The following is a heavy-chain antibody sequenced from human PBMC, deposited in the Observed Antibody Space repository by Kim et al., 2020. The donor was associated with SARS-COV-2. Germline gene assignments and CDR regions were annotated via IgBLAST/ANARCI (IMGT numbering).Heavy chain of an antibody. D-gene: IGHD6-13*01. CDR2: IYYSGST. CDR1: GGSISSYY. Sequence: SETLSLTCTVSGGSISSYYWSWIRQPPGKGLEWIGYIYYSGSTNYNPSLKSRVTISVDTSKNQFSLKLSSVTAADTAVYYCARTRSSSWNDAFDIWGQGTMVTVSS. CDR3: ARTRSSSWNDAFDI. V-gene: IGHV4-59*01. J-gene: IGHJ3*02.